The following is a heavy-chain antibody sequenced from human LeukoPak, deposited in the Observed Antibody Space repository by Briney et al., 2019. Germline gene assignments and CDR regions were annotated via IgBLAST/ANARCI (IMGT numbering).Heavy chain of an antibody. CDR3: ARDMIRRDGYNSPPLYYYYYGMDV. J-gene: IGHJ6*02. CDR1: GYTFTSYG. V-gene: IGHV1-18*01. D-gene: IGHD5-24*01. CDR2: ISAYNGNT. Sequence: ASVKVSCKASGYTFTSYGISWVRQAPGQGLEWMGWISAYNGNTNYAPKLQGRVTLTTDTSTSTAYMELRRLRSDDTAVYYCARDMIRRDGYNSPPLYYYYYGMDVWGQGTTVTVSS.